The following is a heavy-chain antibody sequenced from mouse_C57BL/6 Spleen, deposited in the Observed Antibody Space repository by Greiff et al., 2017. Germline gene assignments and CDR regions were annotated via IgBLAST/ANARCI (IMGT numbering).Heavy chain of an antibody. CDR3: ARGDYDYDGGGLDY. Sequence: EVNLVESEGGLVQPGSSMKLSCTASGFTFSDYYMAWVRQVPEKGLEWVANINYDGSSTYYLDSLKSRFIISRDNAKNILYLQMSSLKSEDTATYYCARGDYDYDGGGLDYWGQGTTLTVSS. J-gene: IGHJ2*01. CDR2: INYDGSST. CDR1: GFTFSDYY. V-gene: IGHV5-16*01. D-gene: IGHD2-4*01.